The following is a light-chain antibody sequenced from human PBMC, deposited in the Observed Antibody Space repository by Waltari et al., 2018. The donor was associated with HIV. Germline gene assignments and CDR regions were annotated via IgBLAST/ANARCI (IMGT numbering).Light chain of an antibody. J-gene: IGLJ3*02. Sequence: QSALTQPASLSGSPGQSITISCTGTSSDVGNYNLVSRYQQHPGHAPKLIIYEVNKRPSGVSNRFSASKSGNTASLTIFGLQPEDGADYYCCSYSGGSTYWVFGGGTKLTVL. CDR2: EVN. CDR1: SSDVGNYNL. V-gene: IGLV2-23*02. CDR3: CSYSGGSTYWV.